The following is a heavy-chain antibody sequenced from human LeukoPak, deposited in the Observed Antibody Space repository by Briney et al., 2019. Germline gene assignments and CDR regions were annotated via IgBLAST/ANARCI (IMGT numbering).Heavy chain of an antibody. V-gene: IGHV3-33*06. J-gene: IGHJ4*02. D-gene: IGHD5-12*01. CDR1: GFTFSSYG. CDR3: AKDLGGYDSLYFDY. CDR2: IWYDGSNK. Sequence: GGSLRLSCAASGFTFSSYGMHWVRQAPGKGLEWVAVIWYDGSNKYYADSVKGRFTISRDNSKNTLYLQMNSLRAEDTAVYYCAKDLGGYDSLYFDYWGQGTLVTVPS.